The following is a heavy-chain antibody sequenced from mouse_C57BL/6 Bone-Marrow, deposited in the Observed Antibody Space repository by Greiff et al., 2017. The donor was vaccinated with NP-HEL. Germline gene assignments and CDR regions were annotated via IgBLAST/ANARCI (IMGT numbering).Heavy chain of an antibody. CDR2: ISNGGGST. D-gene: IGHD2-4*01. V-gene: IGHV5-12*01. CDR3: AREAYDSRAMDY. J-gene: IGHJ4*01. CDR1: GFTFSDYY. Sequence: EVKVVESGGGLVQPGGSLKLSCAASGFTFSDYYMYWVRQTPEKRLEWVAYISNGGGSTYYPDTVKGRFTISRDNAKNTLYLQMSRLKSEDTAMYYCAREAYDSRAMDYWGQGASVTVSS.